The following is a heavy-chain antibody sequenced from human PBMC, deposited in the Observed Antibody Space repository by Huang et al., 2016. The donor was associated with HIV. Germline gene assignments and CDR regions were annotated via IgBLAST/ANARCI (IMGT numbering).Heavy chain of an antibody. Sequence: QVQLQQWGAGLLKPSETLSLTCAVYGGSFSGYYWSWIRQSPGKGLEWIGEINHRRSTNYNPSLKSRLTISVDTSKNQFSLKLSSVTAADTAVYYCARERMMSWLDDHDAFDIWGQGTMVTVSS. D-gene: IGHD1-1*01. V-gene: IGHV4-34*01. CDR3: ARERMMSWLDDHDAFDI. J-gene: IGHJ3*02. CDR1: GGSFSGYY. CDR2: INHRRST.